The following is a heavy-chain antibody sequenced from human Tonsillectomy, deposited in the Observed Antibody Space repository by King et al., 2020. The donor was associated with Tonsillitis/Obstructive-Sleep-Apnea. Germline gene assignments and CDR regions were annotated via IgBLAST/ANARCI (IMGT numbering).Heavy chain of an antibody. CDR3: ARGGGSSGSYYYYYYGMDV. J-gene: IGHJ6*02. V-gene: IGHV3-11*06. D-gene: IGHD6-6*01. CDR1: GFTFSEYY. Sequence: VQLVESGGGLVKPGGSLRLSCAASGFTFSEYYMSWIRQAPGKGLEWVSYISSSTSYTNYADSVKGRFTISRDKAKNSLYLQMNSLRADDTAVYYCARGGGSSGSYYYYYYGMDVWGQGTTVTVSS. CDR2: ISSSTSYT.